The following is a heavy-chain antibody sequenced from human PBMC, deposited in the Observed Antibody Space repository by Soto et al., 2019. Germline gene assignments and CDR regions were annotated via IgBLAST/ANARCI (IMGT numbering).Heavy chain of an antibody. CDR3: ARIPHSTTSYCDYNFGMDV. D-gene: IGHD2-2*01. Sequence: GESLKISCKSSVYSFPSEWIGWVRQMPGKGLEWMGSIYPADSDTRYSPAFQGQVTISADKSIRTAYLQWNSLKASDTAMYYCARIPHSTTSYCDYNFGMDVWGQGTTVTVSS. CDR1: VYSFPSEW. CDR2: IYPADSDT. V-gene: IGHV5-51*01. J-gene: IGHJ6*02.